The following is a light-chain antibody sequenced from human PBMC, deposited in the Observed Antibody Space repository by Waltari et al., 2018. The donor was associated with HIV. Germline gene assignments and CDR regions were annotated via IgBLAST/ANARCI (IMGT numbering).Light chain of an antibody. J-gene: IGLJ3*02. CDR3: MIWHSSAGV. Sequence: QAVLPQPSSLSSSPGASASLTCTLRSGISVVAYRLYWYQQKPGSPPQYRLRYKSDSDKQRGSGVPSRVSGSKDASANAGILRISGLQSEDEADYYCMIWHSSAGVFGGGTKLTVL. CDR1: SGISVVAYR. CDR2: YKSDSDK. V-gene: IGLV5-45*02.